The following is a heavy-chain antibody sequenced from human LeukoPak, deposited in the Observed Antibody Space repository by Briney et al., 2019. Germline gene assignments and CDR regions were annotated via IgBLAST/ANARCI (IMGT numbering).Heavy chain of an antibody. CDR1: GFTFSSYA. V-gene: IGHV3-30-3*01. CDR3: AKDRGGYYYDLSGD. Sequence: GGSLRLSCAASGFTFSSYAMHWVRQAPGKGLEWVAVISYDGSNKYYADSVKDRFTISRDNSKNTLYLQMNSLRAEDTAVYYCAKDRGGYYYDLSGDWGQGTLVTVSS. J-gene: IGHJ4*02. D-gene: IGHD3-22*01. CDR2: ISYDGSNK.